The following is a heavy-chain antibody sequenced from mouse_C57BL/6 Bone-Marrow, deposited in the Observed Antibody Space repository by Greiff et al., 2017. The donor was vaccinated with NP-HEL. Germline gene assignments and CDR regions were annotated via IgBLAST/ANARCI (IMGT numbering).Heavy chain of an antibody. CDR2: LCTGGST. CDR3: ARNDGYSPFGY. CDR1: GFSLTSYG. Sequence: QVQLKESGPGLVPPSQSLSITCTVSGFSLTSYGVHWVRQSPGQGPYWLGGLCTGGSTDYYAAFISRLSISKDNSKSQVFFKMNSLQADDTAIYYCARNDGYSPFGYWGQGTLVTVSA. D-gene: IGHD2-3*01. J-gene: IGHJ3*01. V-gene: IGHV2-2*01.